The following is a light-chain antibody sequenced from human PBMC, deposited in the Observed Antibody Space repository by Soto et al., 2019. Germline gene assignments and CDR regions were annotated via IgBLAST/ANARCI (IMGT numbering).Light chain of an antibody. V-gene: IGKV4-1*01. Sequence: DIVMTQSPDSLAVSLGERATINCKSSQSVLYSSNNKNYLAWYQQKPGQPPKLLIYWASTRESGVPERFSGSGSGTDFTLTITSLQAEDVAVYYCQQYYSTPRTFGHGTKVEIK. CDR3: QQYYSTPRT. CDR1: QSVLYSSNNKNY. CDR2: WAS. J-gene: IGKJ1*01.